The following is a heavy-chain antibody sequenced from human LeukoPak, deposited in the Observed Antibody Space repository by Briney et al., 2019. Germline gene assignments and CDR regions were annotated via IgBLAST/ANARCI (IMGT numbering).Heavy chain of an antibody. V-gene: IGHV4-34*01. Sequence: GSLRLSCADSGFTFSDYYMSWIRQAPGKGLEWVGEINHSGSTNYNPSLKSRVTISVDTSKNQFSLKLSSVTAADTAVYYCARGKLSFRGATFDYWGQGTLVTVSS. D-gene: IGHD3-16*01. J-gene: IGHJ4*02. CDR3: ARGKLSFRGATFDY. CDR1: GFTFSDYY. CDR2: INHSGST.